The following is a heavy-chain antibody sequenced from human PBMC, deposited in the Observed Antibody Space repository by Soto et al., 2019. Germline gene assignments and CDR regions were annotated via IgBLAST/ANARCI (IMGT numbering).Heavy chain of an antibody. J-gene: IGHJ5*02. Sequence: ASVKVSCKASGYTFTSYDINWVRQATGQGLEWMGWMNPNSGNTGYAQKFQGRVTMTRNTSISTAYMELSSLRSEDTAVYYCARGVFGYSRSSAGGWFDPWGQGTLVTVSS. V-gene: IGHV1-8*01. CDR1: GYTFTSYD. CDR2: MNPNSGNT. D-gene: IGHD6-6*01. CDR3: ARGVFGYSRSSAGGWFDP.